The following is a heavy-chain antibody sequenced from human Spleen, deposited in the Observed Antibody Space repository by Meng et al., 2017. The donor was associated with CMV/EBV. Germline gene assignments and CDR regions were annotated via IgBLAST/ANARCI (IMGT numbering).Heavy chain of an antibody. CDR2: TYYRSKWYN. CDR3: ARGGGTEEYSSSSTFGV. CDR1: GDSVSSNSAA. D-gene: IGHD6-6*01. Sequence: LRLSCAISGDSVSSNSAAWNWIRQSPSRGLEWLGRTYYRSKWYNDYAVSVKSRITINPDTSKNQFSLQLNSVTPEDTAVYYCARGGGTEEYSSSSTFGVWGQGTLVTVSS. V-gene: IGHV6-1*01. J-gene: IGHJ4*02.